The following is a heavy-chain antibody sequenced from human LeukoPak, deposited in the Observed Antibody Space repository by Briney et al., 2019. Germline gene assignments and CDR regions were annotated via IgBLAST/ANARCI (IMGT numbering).Heavy chain of an antibody. Sequence: PSETLSLTCTVSGGSITSDNWWSWVRQPPGKGLEWIGEIYHIGTTNYIPSLESRVTISVDKSKDQFSLKLSSVTAADTAIYYCARTYCTYGVCFESFDSWGQGTLVTVSS. J-gene: IGHJ4*02. CDR2: IYHIGTT. V-gene: IGHV4-4*02. CDR3: ARTYCTYGVCFESFDS. D-gene: IGHD2-8*01. CDR1: GGSITSDNW.